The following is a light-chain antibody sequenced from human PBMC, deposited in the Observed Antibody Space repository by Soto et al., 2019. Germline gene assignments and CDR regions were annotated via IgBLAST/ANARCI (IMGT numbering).Light chain of an antibody. J-gene: IGKJ1*01. V-gene: IGKV1-5*03. CDR2: KAS. CDR1: QTISSW. Sequence: DIEITQSPSTLSGSVGDRVTITCRATQTISSWLAWYEQKPGKAPKLLIYKASTLKSGVPSRFRDSGSGTEFTRTISSLQPDDVETYYCQHYNSYSEAFGQGTKVDIK. CDR3: QHYNSYSEA.